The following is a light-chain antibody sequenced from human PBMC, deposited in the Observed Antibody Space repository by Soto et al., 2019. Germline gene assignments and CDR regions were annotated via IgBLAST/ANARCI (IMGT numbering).Light chain of an antibody. V-gene: IGKV1-33*01. CDR1: HDISNY. CDR3: QHLAT. CDR2: DAS. Sequence: DIQMTQSPSSLSASLGDRVTITCQASHDISNYLNWYQQKLGQAPKLLIYDASHLARGVPSRFTGSRSGTDFTFTITGLQPEDIATYYCQHLATFGPGTKVDLK. J-gene: IGKJ3*01.